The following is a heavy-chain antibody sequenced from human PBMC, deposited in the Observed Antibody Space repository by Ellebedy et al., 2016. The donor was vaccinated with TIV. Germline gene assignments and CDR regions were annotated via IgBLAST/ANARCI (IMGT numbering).Heavy chain of an antibody. Sequence: AASVKVSCKVSGYSLSELSMHWVRQAPGKGLEWMGGFDPEDGETVYAQKFQGTVTMTEDTSKDTTYMELSSLRSKDTAVYYCTTEKYNRWGYFGLWGRGTLVTVSS. J-gene: IGHJ2*01. V-gene: IGHV1-24*01. CDR2: FDPEDGET. CDR1: GYSLSELS. CDR3: TTEKYNRWGYFGL. D-gene: IGHD1-14*01.